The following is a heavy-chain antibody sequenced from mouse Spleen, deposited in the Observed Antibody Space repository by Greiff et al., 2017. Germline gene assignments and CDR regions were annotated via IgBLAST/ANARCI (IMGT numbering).Heavy chain of an antibody. J-gene: IGHJ4*01. Sequence: VMLVESGPGLVQPSQSLSITCTVSGFSLTSYGVHWVRQSPGKGLEWLGVIWSGGSTDYNAAFISRLSISKDNSKSQVFFKMNSLQADDTAIYYCARNGYEGGYAMDYWGQGTSVTVSS. V-gene: IGHV2-2*01. CDR3: ARNGYEGGYAMDY. D-gene: IGHD1-2*01. CDR1: GFSLTSYG. CDR2: IWSGGST.